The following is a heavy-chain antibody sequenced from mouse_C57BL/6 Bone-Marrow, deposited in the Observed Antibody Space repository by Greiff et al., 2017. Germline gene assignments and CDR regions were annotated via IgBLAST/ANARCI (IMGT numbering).Heavy chain of an antibody. CDR2: INPNNGGT. D-gene: IGHD1-1*02. CDR1: GYTFTDYY. J-gene: IGHJ3*01. V-gene: IGHV1-26*01. Sequence: EVQLQQSGPELVKPGASVKISCKASGYTFTDYYMNWVKQSHGKSLEWIGDINPNNGGTSYNQKFKGKATLTVDKSSSTAYMEIRSLTSEDSAVYYCAGGVVRFAYWGQGTLVTVSA. CDR3: AGGVVRFAY.